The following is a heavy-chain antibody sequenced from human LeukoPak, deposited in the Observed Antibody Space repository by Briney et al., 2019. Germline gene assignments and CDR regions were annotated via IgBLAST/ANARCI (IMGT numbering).Heavy chain of an antibody. CDR3: AKVQYSSSSAATYFDY. V-gene: IGHV3-30*18. J-gene: IGHJ4*02. CDR2: ISYDGSNK. Sequence: GGSLRLSCAASGFTFSSYGMHWVRQAPGKGLEWVAVISYDGSNKYYADSVKGRFTISRDNSKNTLYLQVNSLRAEDTAVYYCAKVQYSSSSAATYFDYWGQGTLVTVSS. CDR1: GFTFSSYG. D-gene: IGHD6-6*01.